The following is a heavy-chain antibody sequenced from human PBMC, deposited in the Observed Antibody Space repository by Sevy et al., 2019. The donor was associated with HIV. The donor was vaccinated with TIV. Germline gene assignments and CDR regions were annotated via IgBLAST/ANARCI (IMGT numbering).Heavy chain of an antibody. CDR3: ARDRRFCGNECYLYYYYGMDV. Sequence: GGSLRLSCAASGFNVNDNYMTWVRQAPGKGLEWVSIIHADGSSYYADSVKGRCTMSRDDSKNIVNLQMNSLRADDAAVYYCARDRRFCGNECYLYYYYGMDVWGQGTAVTVSS. J-gene: IGHJ6*02. CDR2: IHADGSS. CDR1: GFNVNDNY. V-gene: IGHV3-53*01. D-gene: IGHD3-16*02.